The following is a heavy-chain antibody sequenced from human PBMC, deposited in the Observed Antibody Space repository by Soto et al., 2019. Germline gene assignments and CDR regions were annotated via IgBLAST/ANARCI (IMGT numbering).Heavy chain of an antibody. D-gene: IGHD3-10*01. J-gene: IGHJ4*02. CDR1: GFTFSSYA. Sequence: GGSLRLSCAASGFTFSSYAMHWGRQAPGKGLEWVAVISYDGSNKYYADSVKGRFTISRDNSKNTLYLQRNSLRAEDTAVYYCARSAKRRELTYYYGSGSYSFDYWGQGTLVTVSS. CDR3: ARSAKRRELTYYYGSGSYSFDY. V-gene: IGHV3-30-3*01. CDR2: ISYDGSNK.